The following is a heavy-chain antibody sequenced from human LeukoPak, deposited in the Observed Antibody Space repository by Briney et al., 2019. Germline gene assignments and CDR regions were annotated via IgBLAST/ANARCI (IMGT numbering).Heavy chain of an antibody. V-gene: IGHV3-48*03. J-gene: IGHJ4*02. CDR3: ARVDSYGPTFDY. Sequence: PGGSLRLSCAASGFTFSSYEMNWVRQAPGGGLECVSYISSSGRMIHYADSVKGRFTIARDNAKNTLYLQMNSLRADDTAVYYCARVDSYGPTFDYWGQGTLVTVSS. CDR1: GFTFSSYE. D-gene: IGHD5-18*01. CDR2: ISSSGRMI.